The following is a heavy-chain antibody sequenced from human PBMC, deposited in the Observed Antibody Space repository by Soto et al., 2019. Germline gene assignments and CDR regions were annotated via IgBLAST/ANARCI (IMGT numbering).Heavy chain of an antibody. CDR1: GYSFTNYW. Sequence: GESLMISCKGSGYSFTNYWIGWVRPIPARGLERVGIIYPGDSDTIYRPSFQGQVTITADKSISTAYLQWSSLKASDTAMYYCARRGYYDRWGYGMDVWGQGTTVTVSS. V-gene: IGHV5-51*01. CDR2: IYPGDSDT. J-gene: IGHJ6*02. CDR3: ARRGYYDRWGYGMDV. D-gene: IGHD3-22*01.